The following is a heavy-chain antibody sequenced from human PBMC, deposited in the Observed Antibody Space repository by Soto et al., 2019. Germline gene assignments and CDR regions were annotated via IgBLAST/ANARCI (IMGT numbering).Heavy chain of an antibody. V-gene: IGHV4-38-2*02. CDR1: GDSIRSSSY. D-gene: IGHD4-17*01. CDR3: ARETYGDYVGYFDP. Sequence: SETLSLTCTVSGDSIRSSSYWCWIRQPPGKGLEWIGSIYSTGNTYYNPSLNSQVTISVDRSKNQFSLKLSSVTAADTAVYYCARETYGDYVGYFDPWGQGIQVTVSS. CDR2: IYSTGNT. J-gene: IGHJ5*02.